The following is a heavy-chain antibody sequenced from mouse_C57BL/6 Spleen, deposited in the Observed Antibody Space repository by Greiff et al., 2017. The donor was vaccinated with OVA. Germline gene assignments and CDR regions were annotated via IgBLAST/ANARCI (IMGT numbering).Heavy chain of an antibody. V-gene: IGHV1-81*01. Sequence: VQLQESGAELARPGASVKLSCKASGYTFTSYGISWVKQRTGQGLEWIGEIYPRSGNTYYNEKFKGKATLTADKSSSTAYMELRSLTSEDSAVYFCARYNTTVVASYYFDYWGQGTTLTVSS. CDR1: GYTFTSYG. CDR2: IYPRSGNT. CDR3: ARYNTTVVASYYFDY. D-gene: IGHD1-1*01. J-gene: IGHJ2*01.